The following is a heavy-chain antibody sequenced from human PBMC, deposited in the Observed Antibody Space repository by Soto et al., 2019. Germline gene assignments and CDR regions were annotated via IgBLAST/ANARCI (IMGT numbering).Heavy chain of an antibody. CDR3: AREAETWGYYYYGMDV. Sequence: ALVKVACKVSGYTHTVLSMHWGRKNTGKGLEWMGGFDPEDGETNYAQKFQGRVTITADESTSTAYMELSSLRSEDTAVYYCAREAETWGYYYYGMDVWGQGTTVTVSS. CDR2: FDPEDGET. D-gene: IGHD7-27*01. V-gene: IGHV1-24*01. J-gene: IGHJ6*02. CDR1: GYTHTVLS.